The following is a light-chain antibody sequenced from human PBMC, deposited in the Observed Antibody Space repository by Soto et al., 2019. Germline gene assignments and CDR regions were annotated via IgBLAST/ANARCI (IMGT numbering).Light chain of an antibody. Sequence: QSALIQPPSVSGPPGQSVTISCTGTSSDVGSYDYVSWYQQHPGTVPKPMMYNVNTQPSGVPDRFSGSKSGNMASMTISGLQAEDEADYYWCSYTSSATSWVFAGGTKPTVL. CDR1: SSDVGSYDY. V-gene: IGLV2-11*01. CDR2: NVN. J-gene: IGLJ3*02. CDR3: CSYTSSATSWV.